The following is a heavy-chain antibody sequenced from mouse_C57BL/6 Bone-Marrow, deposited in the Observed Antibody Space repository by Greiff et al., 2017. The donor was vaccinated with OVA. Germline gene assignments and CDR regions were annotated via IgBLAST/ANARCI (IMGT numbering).Heavy chain of an antibody. CDR3: ARNYTTVVAPGYFDY. J-gene: IGHJ2*01. D-gene: IGHD1-1*01. V-gene: IGHV2-2*01. CDR2: IWSGGST. Sequence: VMLVESGPGLVQPSQSLSITCTVSGFSLTSYGVHWVRQSPGKGLEWLGVIWSGGSTDYNAAFISRLSISKDNSKSQVFFKMNSLQADDTAIYYCARNYTTVVAPGYFDYWGQGTTLTVSS. CDR1: GFSLTSYG.